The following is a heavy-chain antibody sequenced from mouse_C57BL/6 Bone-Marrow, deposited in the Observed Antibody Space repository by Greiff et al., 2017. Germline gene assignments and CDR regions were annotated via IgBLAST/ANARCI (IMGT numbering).Heavy chain of an antibody. CDR1: GYTFTSYG. J-gene: IGHJ2*01. V-gene: IGHV1-81*01. CDR2: IYPRSGNT. CDR3: ARDDGFNFDY. D-gene: IGHD2-3*01. Sequence: VQLQPSGAELARPGASVKLSCKASGYTFTSYGISWVKQRTGQGLEWIGEIYPRSGNTYYNEKFKGKATLTADKSSSTAYMELRSLTSEDSAVYFCARDDGFNFDYWGQGTTLTVSS.